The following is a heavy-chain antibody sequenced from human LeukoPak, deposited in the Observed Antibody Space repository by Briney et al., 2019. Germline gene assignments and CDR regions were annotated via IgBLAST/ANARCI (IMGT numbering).Heavy chain of an antibody. CDR2: ISAYNGNT. Sequence: ASVKVSCKASGYIFTSYGISWVRQAPGQGLEWMGWISAYNGNTNYAQKLQGRVTMTTDTSTSTAYMELRSLRSDDTAVYYCARVAPHRRVAAAEYYFDYWGQGTLATVSS. CDR3: ARVAPHRRVAAAEYYFDY. CDR1: GYIFTSYG. J-gene: IGHJ4*02. V-gene: IGHV1-18*01. D-gene: IGHD6-13*01.